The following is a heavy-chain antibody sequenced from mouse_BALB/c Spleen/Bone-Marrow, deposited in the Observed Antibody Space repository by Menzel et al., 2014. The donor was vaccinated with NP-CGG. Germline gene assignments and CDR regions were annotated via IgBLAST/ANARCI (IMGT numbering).Heavy chain of an antibody. D-gene: IGHD1-1*01. CDR3: ARPDYYGYLNY. V-gene: IGHV4-1*02. Sequence: EVQGVESGGGLVQPGGSLKLSCAASGFDFSRYWMSWVRQAPGKGLEWIGEINPDSRTINYSPSPKDKFIISRDNAKNTLYLRLNKVRSEDTALYYCARPDYYGYLNYWGQGTTLTVSS. CDR1: GFDFSRYW. CDR2: INPDSRTI. J-gene: IGHJ2*01.